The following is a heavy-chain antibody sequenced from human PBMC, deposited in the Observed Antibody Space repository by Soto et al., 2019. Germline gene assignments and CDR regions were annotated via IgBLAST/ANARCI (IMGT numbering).Heavy chain of an antibody. V-gene: IGHV1-2*04. CDR1: GYTFTGYY. D-gene: IGHD6-19*01. J-gene: IGHJ6*02. Sequence: ASVKVSCKASGYTFTGYYMHWVRQAPGQGLEWMGWINPNSGGTNYAQKFQGWVTMTRDTSISTAYMELSSLIYDDPPVYYCERDMLDSIRWWDLNSYYYYGMDEWGQGTTVTDSS. CDR2: INPNSGGT. CDR3: ERDMLDSIRWWDLNSYYYYGMDE.